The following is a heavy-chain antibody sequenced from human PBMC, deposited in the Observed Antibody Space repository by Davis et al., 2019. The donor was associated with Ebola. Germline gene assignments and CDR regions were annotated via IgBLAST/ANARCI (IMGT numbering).Heavy chain of an antibody. D-gene: IGHD2-8*02. CDR1: GYIFTSHW. J-gene: IGHJ3*02. CDR3: ASLRRTITGMDDSFDM. V-gene: IGHV5-51*01. CDR2: IYTGDSDT. Sequence: GESLKISCKTSGYIFTSHWIGWVRQMPGKGLEWMGLIYTGDSDTRYSPSFRGQVTISADKSTKTAFLQWSSLKASGTAMYYCASLRRTITGMDDSFDMWGQGTMVTVSS.